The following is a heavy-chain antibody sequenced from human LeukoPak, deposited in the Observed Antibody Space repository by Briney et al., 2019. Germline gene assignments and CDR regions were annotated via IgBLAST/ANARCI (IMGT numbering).Heavy chain of an antibody. CDR2: IIPILGTA. CDR3: ASRSCGGDCYSSYYYYYGMDV. D-gene: IGHD2-21*02. V-gene: IGHV1-69*01. J-gene: IGHJ6*02. CDR1: GGTFSNYA. Sequence: SVTVSCTASGGTFSNYAISWVRQAPGQGLEWMGGIIPILGTAKCAQKFQGRVTITADESASTAYMELGSLRSEDTAVYYCASRSCGGDCYSSYYYYYGMDVWGQGTTVTVSS.